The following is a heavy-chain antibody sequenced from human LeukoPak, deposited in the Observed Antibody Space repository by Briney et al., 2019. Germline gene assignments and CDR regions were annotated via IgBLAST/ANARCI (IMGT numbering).Heavy chain of an antibody. CDR2: IAWNSGNT. CDR3: AKDMNSYGSGSSYNPWGPFDS. D-gene: IGHD3-10*01. V-gene: IGHV3-9*01. CDR1: GFTFDNYA. J-gene: IGHJ4*02. Sequence: PGRSLRLSCAASGFTFDNYAMHWVRQAPGKGLEWVSAIAWNSGNTGVAYSVEGRFTFSSHNAGSSLSLQMKSLTPEDTAFYFCAKDMNSYGSGSSYNPWGPFDSWGQGTLVTVSS.